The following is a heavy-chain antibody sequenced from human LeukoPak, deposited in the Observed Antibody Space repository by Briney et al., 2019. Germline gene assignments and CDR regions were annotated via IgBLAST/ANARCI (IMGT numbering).Heavy chain of an antibody. CDR3: VRRRDGYKGWFDP. D-gene: IGHD5-24*01. CDR2: IYPGDSDT. CDR1: GYTFANSW. J-gene: IGHJ5*02. V-gene: IGHV5-51*01. Sequence: GESLKISCKGFGYTFANSWIGWVRQMPGKGLGWMGIIYPGDSDTRYSPSFQGQVTISVDKSISTAYLQWSSLKASDTAMYYCVRRRDGYKGWFDPWGQGTLVTVSS.